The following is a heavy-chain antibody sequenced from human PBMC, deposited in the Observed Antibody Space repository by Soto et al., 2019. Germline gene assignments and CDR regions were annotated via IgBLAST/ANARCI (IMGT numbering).Heavy chain of an antibody. CDR3: ARLGRYYQALDS. CDR1: DGSLSPNY. V-gene: IGHV4-59*08. J-gene: IGHJ4*02. Sequence: QVHLQESGPGLVKPSETLSLSCTVSDGSLSPNYWSWIRQPPGKGLEWIGYIYYAGTTTYNPSLKSRVTISLDTPKNEVSLKLPSVTAADTAVYYCARLGRYYQALDSWGPGTLVTVSS. D-gene: IGHD3-22*01. CDR2: IYYAGTT.